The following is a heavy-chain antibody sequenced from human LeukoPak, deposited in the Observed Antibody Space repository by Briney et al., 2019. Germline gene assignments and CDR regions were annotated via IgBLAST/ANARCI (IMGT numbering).Heavy chain of an antibody. Sequence: PSETLSLTCTVSGGSISSGSYSWSWIRQPAGKGLEWIGRFYTSGSTNYNPSLKSRVAISVDTSKNQFSLKLSSVIAADTAVYYCARVPRSYYYYYYMDVWGKGTTVTVSS. V-gene: IGHV4-61*02. CDR2: FYTSGST. CDR3: ARVPRSYYYYYYMDV. J-gene: IGHJ6*03. CDR1: GGSISSGSYS.